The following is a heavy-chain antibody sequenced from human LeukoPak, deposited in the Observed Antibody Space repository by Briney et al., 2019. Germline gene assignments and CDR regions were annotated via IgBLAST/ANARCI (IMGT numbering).Heavy chain of an antibody. CDR3: ARSLEPEYGMDV. CDR2: MNPNSGNT. D-gene: IGHD1-14*01. J-gene: IGHJ6*02. Sequence: ASVKVSCKASGYTFTSYDINWVRQATGQELEWMGWMNPNSGNTGYAQKFQGRVTMTRNTSISTAYMELSSLRSEDTAVYYCARSLEPEYGMDVWGQGTTVTVSS. CDR1: GYTFTSYD. V-gene: IGHV1-8*01.